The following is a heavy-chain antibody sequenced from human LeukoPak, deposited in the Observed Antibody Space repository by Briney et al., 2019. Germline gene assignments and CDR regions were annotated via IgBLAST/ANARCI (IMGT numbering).Heavy chain of an antibody. CDR2: IKRTTEGGTT. J-gene: IGHJ4*02. V-gene: IGHV3-15*01. CDR3: VDGLGTTDLDY. D-gene: IGHD7-27*01. CDR1: EFSFANCW. Sequence: GGSLRLSCVASEFSFANCWMSWVRQAPGKGLEWVARIKRTTEGGTTDYAAPVKGRFTISRDDSINTLHLQMNSLKTDDAAVYFCVDGLGTTDLDYWGQGTLVTVSS.